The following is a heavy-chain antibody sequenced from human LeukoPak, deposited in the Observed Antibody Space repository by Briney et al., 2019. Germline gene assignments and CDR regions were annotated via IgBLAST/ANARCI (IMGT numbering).Heavy chain of an antibody. CDR1: GGSISSGSYY. CDR2: IYYSGST. J-gene: IGHJ4*02. V-gene: IGHV4-39*07. CDR3: ARDQGVGPLYY. Sequence: PSQTLSLTCTVSGGSISSGSYYWGWIRQPPGKGLEWIGSIYYSGSTYYNPSLKSRVTISVDTSKNQFSLKLSSVTAADTAVYYCARDQGVGPLYYWGQGTLVTVSS. D-gene: IGHD1-26*01.